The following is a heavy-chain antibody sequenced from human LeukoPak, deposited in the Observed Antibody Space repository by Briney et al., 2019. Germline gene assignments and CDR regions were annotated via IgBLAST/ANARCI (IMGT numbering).Heavy chain of an antibody. CDR3: ARGRRGVVNYGMDV. Sequence: ASVKVSCKASGYTFTSYAMNWVRQAPGQGLEWMGWINTNTGNPTYAQGFTGRFVFSLDTSVSTAYLQISSLKAEDTAVYYCARGRRGVVNYGMDVWGRGTTVTVSS. J-gene: IGHJ6*02. D-gene: IGHD3-10*01. CDR1: GYTFTSYA. V-gene: IGHV7-4-1*02. CDR2: INTNTGNP.